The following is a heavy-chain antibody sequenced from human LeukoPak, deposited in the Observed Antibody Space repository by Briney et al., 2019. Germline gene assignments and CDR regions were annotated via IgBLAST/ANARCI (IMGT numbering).Heavy chain of an antibody. CDR1: GGSISSYY. CDR2: IYYSGST. D-gene: IGHD3-3*01. CDR3: ARSYYDFWSGPWGV. Sequence: SETLSLTCTVSGGSISSYYWSWIRQPPGKGLEWIGYIYYSGSTNYNPSLKGRVTISVDTPKNQFSLKLSSVTAADTAVYYCARSYYDFWSGPWGVWGKGTTVTVSS. V-gene: IGHV4-59*01. J-gene: IGHJ6*04.